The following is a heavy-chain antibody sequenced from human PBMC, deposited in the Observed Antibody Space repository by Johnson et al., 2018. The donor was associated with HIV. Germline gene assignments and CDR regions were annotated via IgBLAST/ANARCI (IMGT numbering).Heavy chain of an antibody. J-gene: IGHJ3*02. CDR1: GFTFSNSA. CDR3: ATVGRTTATAQSAFHM. CDR2: ISYDGNHK. D-gene: IGHD1-1*01. Sequence: QVQVVESGGGVVQPGRSLRLSCVGSGFTFSNSALHCVRQAPGKGLEWVALISYDGNHKNYADSVKGRFTISRDNSKNTLFLQMNSLRPEDTAVYYCATVGRTTATAQSAFHMWGQGTLVTVSS. V-gene: IGHV3-30*04.